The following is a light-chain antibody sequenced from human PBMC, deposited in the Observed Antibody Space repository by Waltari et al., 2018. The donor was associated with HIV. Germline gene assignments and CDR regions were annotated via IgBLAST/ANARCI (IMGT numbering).Light chain of an antibody. CDR3: QQYGTSVT. V-gene: IGKV3-20*01. Sequence: EIVLTQSPGTLSLSSGERVTLSSRASQSVAGNHLAWYQQRTGQAPRLLIYDTYRRATGIPDRFSGSGSGTDFTLTIGSLEPEDFAVYYCQQYGTSVTFGQGTRLEIK. CDR1: QSVAGNH. CDR2: DTY. J-gene: IGKJ5*01.